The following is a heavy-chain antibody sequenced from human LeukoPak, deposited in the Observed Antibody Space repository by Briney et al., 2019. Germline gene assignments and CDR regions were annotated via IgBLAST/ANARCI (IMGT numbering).Heavy chain of an antibody. CDR3: ARDLNVGMDV. Sequence: GGSLRLSCAASGFTSGDYYINWIRQAPGKGLEWLAYIGGSGRKIDYADSVKGRFTISRDNAQNLLYLHMNSLRAEDSAIYYCARDLNVGMDVWGRGTTVTVSS. J-gene: IGHJ6*02. V-gene: IGHV3-11*01. CDR1: GFTSGDYY. CDR2: IGGSGRKI.